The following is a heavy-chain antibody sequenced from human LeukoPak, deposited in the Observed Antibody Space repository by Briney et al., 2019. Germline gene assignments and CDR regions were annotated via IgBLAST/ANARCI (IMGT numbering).Heavy chain of an antibody. Sequence: PGRSLRLSCAASGFRFSDYGVQWVRQAPGKGLEWVAGIRYDENTKYYVDSVKGRFTVSRDNSKNTLYLQMDRLRADDTAVYYCAKENTRDGYRHFHKWGQGTLVTVSS. CDR2: IRYDENTK. D-gene: IGHD5-24*01. CDR3: AKENTRDGYRHFHK. J-gene: IGHJ4*02. CDR1: GFRFSDYG. V-gene: IGHV3-30*02.